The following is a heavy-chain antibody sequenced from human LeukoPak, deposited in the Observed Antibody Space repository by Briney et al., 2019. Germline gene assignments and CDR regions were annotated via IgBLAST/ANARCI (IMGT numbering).Heavy chain of an antibody. CDR3: ARGDYGRYAFDF. J-gene: IGHJ3*01. D-gene: IGHD4/OR15-4a*01. Sequence: GGSLRLSCAASGFTFSNYYMSWIRQAPGKGLEGVSYINAIGTTTYYADSLRGRFSISRDNAKNSLSLQMDSLRAEDTAVYYCARGDYGRYAFDFWGQGTMVTVSS. CDR1: GFTFSNYY. CDR2: INAIGTTT. V-gene: IGHV3-11*01.